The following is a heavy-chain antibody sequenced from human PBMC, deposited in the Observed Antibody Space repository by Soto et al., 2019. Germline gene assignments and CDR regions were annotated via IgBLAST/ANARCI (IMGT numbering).Heavy chain of an antibody. J-gene: IGHJ4*02. V-gene: IGHV3-30*18. D-gene: IGHD6-19*01. Sequence: QVQLVESGGGVVQPGRSLRLSCAASGFTFSSYGMHWVRQAPGKGLEWVAVISYDGSNKYYADSVKGRFTISRDNSKNTLDLQMNSLRAEDTAVYYCAKIGGSGVAGGSWGQGTLVTVSS. CDR3: AKIGGSGVAGGS. CDR2: ISYDGSNK. CDR1: GFTFSSYG.